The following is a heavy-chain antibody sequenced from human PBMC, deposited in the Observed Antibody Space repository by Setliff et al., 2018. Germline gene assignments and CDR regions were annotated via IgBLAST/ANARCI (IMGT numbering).Heavy chain of an antibody. CDR1: GDSINPYY. D-gene: IGHD3-22*01. CDR2: IYYSGAT. Sequence: SETLSLTCSVSGDSINPYYWTWIRQPPGKGLEWIGFIYYSGATTYNTSLKRRVTISVDTSKNQFSLNLNSVTAADTAVYYCARYRNYFDSSGQTQYYFDYWGQGTLVTVSS. CDR3: ARYRNYFDSSGQTQYYFDY. J-gene: IGHJ4*02. V-gene: IGHV4-59*01.